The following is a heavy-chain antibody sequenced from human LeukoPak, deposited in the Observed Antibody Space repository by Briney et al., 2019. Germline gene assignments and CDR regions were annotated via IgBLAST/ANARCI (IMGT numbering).Heavy chain of an antibody. CDR3: AKLTGMAYFDY. D-gene: IGHD1-20*01. V-gene: IGHV1-58*01. J-gene: IGHJ4*02. Sequence: ASVKVSCKASGFTFTSSAVQWVRQARGQRLEWIGWIVVGSGNTNYAQKFQERVTITRNMSTSTAYMELSSLRSEDTAVYYCAKLTGMAYFDYWGQGTLVTVPS. CDR1: GFTFTSSA. CDR2: IVVGSGNT.